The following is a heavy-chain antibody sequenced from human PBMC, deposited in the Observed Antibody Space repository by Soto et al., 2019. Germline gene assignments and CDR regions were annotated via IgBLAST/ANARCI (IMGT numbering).Heavy chain of an antibody. CDR2: ISYDGSNK. J-gene: IGHJ5*02. V-gene: IGHV3-30-3*01. D-gene: IGHD3-22*01. Sequence: QVQLVESGGGVVQPGRSLRLSCAASGFTFSSYAMHWVRQAPGKGLERVAVISYDGSNKYYADSVKGRFTISRDNSKNTLYLQMNSLRAEDTAVYYCARPYDSSGYYPYNWFDPWGQGTLVTVSS. CDR1: GFTFSSYA. CDR3: ARPYDSSGYYPYNWFDP.